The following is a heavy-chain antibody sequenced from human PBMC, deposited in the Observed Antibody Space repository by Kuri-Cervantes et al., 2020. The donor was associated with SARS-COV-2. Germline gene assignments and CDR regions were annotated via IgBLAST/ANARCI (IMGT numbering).Heavy chain of an antibody. J-gene: IGHJ6*02. V-gene: IGHV1-58*02. D-gene: IGHD1-7*01. CDR2: IVVGSGNT. CDR1: GFTFTSSA. CDR3: AAPITGTTDYYYYYGMDV. Sequence: SVKVSCKASGFTFTSSAMQWVRQARGQRLEWIGWIVVGSGNTNYEQKFQERVTITRDMSTSTAYKELSSLRSEDTAVYYCAAPITGTTDYYYYYGMDVWGQGTTVTVSS.